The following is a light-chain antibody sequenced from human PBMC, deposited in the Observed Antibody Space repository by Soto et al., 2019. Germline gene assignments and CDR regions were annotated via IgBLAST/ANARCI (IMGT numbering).Light chain of an antibody. Sequence: QSVLTQPPSASGSPGQSVTISCTGTSSDVCGYNYVSWYQQHPGKAPKLIVYEVTKRPSGVPDRFSGSKSGNTASLTFSGLQAEGEAYYYSSAYSGRHVVFGGGTKLNVL. J-gene: IGLJ2*01. CDR3: SAYSGRHVV. V-gene: IGLV2-8*01. CDR1: SSDVCGYNY. CDR2: EVT.